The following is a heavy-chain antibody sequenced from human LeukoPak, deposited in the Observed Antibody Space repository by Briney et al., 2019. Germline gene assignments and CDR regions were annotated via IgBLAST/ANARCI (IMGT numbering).Heavy chain of an antibody. CDR1: GGTFSSYA. CDR2: IIPIFGTA. V-gene: IGHV1-69*01. D-gene: IGHD5-24*01. Sequence: SVKVSCKASGGTFSSYAISRVRQAPGQGLEWMGGIIPIFGTANYAQKFQGRVTITADESTSTAYMELSSLRSEDTAVYYCARGRDGYNYSPFYYFDYWGQGTLVTVSS. J-gene: IGHJ4*02. CDR3: ARGRDGYNYSPFYYFDY.